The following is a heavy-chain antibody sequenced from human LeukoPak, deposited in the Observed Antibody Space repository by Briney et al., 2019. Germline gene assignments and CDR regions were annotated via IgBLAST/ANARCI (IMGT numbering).Heavy chain of an antibody. D-gene: IGHD6-13*01. CDR3: TPQLSYHSSSWQLDAFDI. J-gene: IGHJ3*02. CDR2: IRSKANSYAT. V-gene: IGHV3-73*01. Sequence: GGSLRLSCAASGFTFSSYSMNWVRQASGKGLEWVGRIRSKANSYATAYAASVKGRFTISRDDSKNTAYLQMNSLKTEDTAVYYCTPQLSYHSSSWQLDAFDIWGQGTMVTVSS. CDR1: GFTFSSYS.